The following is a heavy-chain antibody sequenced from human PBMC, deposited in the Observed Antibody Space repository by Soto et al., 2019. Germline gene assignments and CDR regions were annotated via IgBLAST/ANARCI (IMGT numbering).Heavy chain of an antibody. V-gene: IGHV3-33*01. CDR1: GFTFSSYG. CDR3: ARDIAAAGTSYYYYGMDL. J-gene: IGHJ6*02. D-gene: IGHD6-13*01. Sequence: QVQLVESGGGVVQPGRSLRLSCAASGFTFSSYGMHWVRQAPGKGLEWVAVIWYDGSNKYYADSVKGRFTISRDNSKNTLYLQMNSLRAEDTAVYYCARDIAAAGTSYYYYGMDLWGQGTTVTVSS. CDR2: IWYDGSNK.